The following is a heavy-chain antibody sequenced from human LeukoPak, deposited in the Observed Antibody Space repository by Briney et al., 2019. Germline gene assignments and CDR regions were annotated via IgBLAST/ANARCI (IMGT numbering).Heavy chain of an antibody. CDR1: GFTFSVYW. CDR3: ARGSSGWYARGSPDWYFDL. D-gene: IGHD6-19*01. Sequence: GGSLRLSCAASGFTFSVYWMSWVRQAPGKGLEWVANIKQDGSEKYYVDSVKGRFTISRDNAKNSLYLQMSSLRVEDTAVYYCARGSSGWYARGSPDWYFDLWGRGTLGTVSS. V-gene: IGHV3-7*01. J-gene: IGHJ2*01. CDR2: IKQDGSEK.